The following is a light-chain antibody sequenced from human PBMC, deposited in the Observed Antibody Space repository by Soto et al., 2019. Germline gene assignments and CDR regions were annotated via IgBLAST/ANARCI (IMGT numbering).Light chain of an antibody. J-gene: IGLJ1*01. CDR3: SSYTTGSTLPRV. CDR1: SDDIGTYEY. V-gene: IGLV2-14*01. CDR2: GVY. Sequence: QSALTQPASVSGSPGQSITISCTGSSDDIGTYEYISWHQHHPGKAPKLILLGVYDRPSGISDRFSGSKSGNTASLTIFGLQVEDEAVYYCSSYTTGSTLPRVFGTGTKLTVL.